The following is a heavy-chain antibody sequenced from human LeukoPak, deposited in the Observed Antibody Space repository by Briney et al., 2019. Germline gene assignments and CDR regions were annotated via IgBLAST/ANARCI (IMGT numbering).Heavy chain of an antibody. CDR2: ISGSGAST. Sequence: GGSLRLSCAASGFTFSTYSMSWVRQAPGKGLEWVSDISGSGASTYSADSVKGRFTISRDNSKNTLYLQMNSLRAEDTAVYYCAKAQDIVATYFDYWGQGTLVTVSS. CDR3: AKAQDIVATYFDY. CDR1: GFTFSTYS. D-gene: IGHD5-12*01. V-gene: IGHV3-23*01. J-gene: IGHJ4*02.